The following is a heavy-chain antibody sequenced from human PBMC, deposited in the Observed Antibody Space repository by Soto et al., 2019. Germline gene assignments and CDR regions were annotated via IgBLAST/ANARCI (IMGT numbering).Heavy chain of an antibody. J-gene: IGHJ5*02. CDR1: GGSISSYY. CDR3: ARFSRRGNWFDP. V-gene: IGHV4-59*01. Sequence: PSETLSLTCTVAGGSISSYYWSWIRQPPGKGLEWIGYIYYSGSTNYNPSLKGRVTISVDTSKNQFSLKLSSVTAADTAVYYCARFSRRGNWFDPWGQGTLVTVSS. CDR2: IYYSGST.